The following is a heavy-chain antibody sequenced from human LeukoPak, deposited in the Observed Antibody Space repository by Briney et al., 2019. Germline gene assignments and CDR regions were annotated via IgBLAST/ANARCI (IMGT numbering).Heavy chain of an antibody. CDR3: AKADVLRFLEWSQYYYYYYMDV. V-gene: IGHV3-21*04. CDR1: GLTFSSYS. CDR2: ITPTSSYI. Sequence: TGGSLRLSCAVSGLTFSSYSFNWVRQAPGKGLEWVSSITPTSSYIYYADSVKGRFTISRDNSKNTLYLQMNSLRAEDTAVYYCAKADVLRFLEWSQYYYYYYMDVWGKGTTVTVSS. J-gene: IGHJ6*03. D-gene: IGHD3-3*01.